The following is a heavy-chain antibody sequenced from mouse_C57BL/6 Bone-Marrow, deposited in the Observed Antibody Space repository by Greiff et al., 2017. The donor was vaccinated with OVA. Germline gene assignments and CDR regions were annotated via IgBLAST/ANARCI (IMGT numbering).Heavy chain of an antibody. V-gene: IGHV1-81*01. J-gene: IGHJ1*03. CDR3: ARRTGWYFDV. CDR2: IYPRSGNT. Sequence: VQRVESGAELARPGASVKLSCKASGYTFTSYGISWVKQRTGQGLEWIGEIYPRSGNTYYNEKFKGKATLTADKSSSTAYMELRSLTSEDSAVYFCARRTGWYFDVWGTGTTVTVSS. CDR1: GYTFTSYG. D-gene: IGHD4-1*01.